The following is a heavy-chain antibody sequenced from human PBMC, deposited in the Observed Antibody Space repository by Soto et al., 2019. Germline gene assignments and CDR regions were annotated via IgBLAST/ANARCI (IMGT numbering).Heavy chain of an antibody. D-gene: IGHD6-19*01. J-gene: IGHJ5*02. CDR3: ARMYSSGSGWFHP. CDR2: FYSSGSI. V-gene: IGHV4-39*07. Sequence: XETLSLTFFVSGYSITAGGYYGSWIRHHPGKGLEWIGSFYSSGSIIYNPSLRSRVSISGDTSSNQFSMSLTSVTVADTARYYCARMYSSGSGWFHPWGQGTLVTVSS. CDR1: GYSITAGGYY.